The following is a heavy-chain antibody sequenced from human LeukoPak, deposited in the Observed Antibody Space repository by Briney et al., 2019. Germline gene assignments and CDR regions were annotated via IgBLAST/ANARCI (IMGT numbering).Heavy chain of an antibody. V-gene: IGHV3-11*03. CDR3: ARIGGGGSGSYYPDY. D-gene: IGHD3-10*01. CDR2: ISTLSAYT. CDR1: GFTFSEYY. Sequence: GGSLRLSCAASGFTFSEYYMTWIRQAPGKGLEYVSYISTLSAYTNYADSVKGRFTISRDNAKNSLYLQMNSLRAEDTAVYYCARIGGGGSGSYYPDYWGQGTLVTVSS. J-gene: IGHJ4*02.